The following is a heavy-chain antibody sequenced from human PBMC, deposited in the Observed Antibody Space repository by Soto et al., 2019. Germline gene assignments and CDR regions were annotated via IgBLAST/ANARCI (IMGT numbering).Heavy chain of an antibody. J-gene: IGHJ4*02. V-gene: IGHV3-30-3*01. CDR2: ISYDGSNK. Sequence: GGSLRLSCAASGFTFSSYAMHWVRQAPGKGLEWVAVISYDGSNKYYADSVKGRFTISRDNSKNTLYLQLNNLRAEDTAVYYCANLDWSQLPNNFDYWGQGTLVTVS. CDR3: ANLDWSQLPNNFDY. CDR1: GFTFSSYA. D-gene: IGHD1-1*01.